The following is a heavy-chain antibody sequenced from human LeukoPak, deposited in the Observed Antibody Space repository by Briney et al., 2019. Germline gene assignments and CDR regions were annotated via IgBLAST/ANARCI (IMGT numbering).Heavy chain of an antibody. CDR2: IYYSGST. D-gene: IGHD6-13*01. V-gene: IGHV4-34*01. CDR1: GVSFSGYY. Sequence: SETLSLTCAVYGVSFSGYYWAWIRQPPGKGLEWIGSIYYSGSTNYNPSLKSRVTISVDTSKNQFSLKLSSVTAADTAVYYCERFRIAAAGRTVDYWGQGTLVTVSS. CDR3: ERFRIAAAGRTVDY. J-gene: IGHJ4*02.